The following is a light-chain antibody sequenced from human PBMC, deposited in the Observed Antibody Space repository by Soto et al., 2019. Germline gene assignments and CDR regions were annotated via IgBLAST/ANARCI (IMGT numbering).Light chain of an antibody. V-gene: IGKV3-15*01. CDR3: QQYDKWPPT. CDR2: GAS. J-gene: IGKJ1*01. Sequence: EIVMTQSPATLSVSPGERTTLSCRASQSVSTILAWYQQKPGQAPRLLIYGASTRATGIPVRFSGSGSGTEFTLTNSSLQSEDFAVYYCQQYDKWPPTFGQGTKVEIK. CDR1: QSVSTI.